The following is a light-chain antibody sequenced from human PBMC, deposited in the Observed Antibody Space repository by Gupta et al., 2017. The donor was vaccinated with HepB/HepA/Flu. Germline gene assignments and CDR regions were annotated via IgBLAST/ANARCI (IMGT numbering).Light chain of an antibody. CDR1: SSSFGGNY. J-gene: IGLJ2*01. Sequence: QSVLPQPPSASGPPGQRVTFSCSGSSSSFGGNYVYWYQQLPGTAPKLLIYRNNQRPSGVPDRFSGSKSGTSASLAISGLRAEDEADYYCAAWDDSRSAVVFGGGTKLSV. V-gene: IGLV1-47*01. CDR3: AAWDDSRSAVV. CDR2: RNN.